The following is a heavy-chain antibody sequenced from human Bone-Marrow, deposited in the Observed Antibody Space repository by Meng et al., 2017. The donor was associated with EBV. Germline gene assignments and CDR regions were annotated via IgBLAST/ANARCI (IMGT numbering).Heavy chain of an antibody. Sequence: QVRLVQCGAGVMKPGSSVKVSCKAPGGTFSSYAFSWVRQAPGQGLEWMGGIIPIFGTTNYAQKFQGRVTITADKSTTTAYMELSSLRSEDTAVYYCASESGRGYTPDYWGQGTLVTVSS. J-gene: IGHJ4*02. CDR3: ASESGRGYTPDY. CDR2: IIPIFGTT. D-gene: IGHD3-10*01. CDR1: GGTFSSYA. V-gene: IGHV1-69*06.